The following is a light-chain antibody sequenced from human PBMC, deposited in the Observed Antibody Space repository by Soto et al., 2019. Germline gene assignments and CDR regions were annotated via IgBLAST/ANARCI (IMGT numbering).Light chain of an antibody. V-gene: IGKV3-20*01. Sequence: EIVLTQSPGTLSLSPGERATLSCRASQSVSSSYLAWYKQKPCQAPRLLIYGASSRATGIPDRFSGSVSGTDFTLTISRLEPEDFAVYYCQQYGSSPTFGGGTKVESK. CDR3: QQYGSSPT. J-gene: IGKJ4*01. CDR1: QSVSSSY. CDR2: GAS.